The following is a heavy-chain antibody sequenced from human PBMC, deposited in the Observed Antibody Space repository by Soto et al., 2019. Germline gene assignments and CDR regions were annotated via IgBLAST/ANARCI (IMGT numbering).Heavy chain of an antibody. Sequence: ASVKVSCKASGYTFTSYGISWVRQAPGQGLEWMGWISPNSGSTNYAQKFQGWVTMTRDTSISTAYMELSRLRSDDTAVYYCARGGDQDYYYGMDVWGQGTTVTVSS. V-gene: IGHV1-2*04. CDR3: ARGGDQDYYYGMDV. J-gene: IGHJ6*02. CDR1: GYTFTSYG. CDR2: ISPNSGST. D-gene: IGHD7-27*01.